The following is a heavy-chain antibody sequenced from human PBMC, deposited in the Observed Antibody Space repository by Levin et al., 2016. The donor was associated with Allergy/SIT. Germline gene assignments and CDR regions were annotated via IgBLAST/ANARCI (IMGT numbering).Heavy chain of an antibody. J-gene: IGHJ4*01. CDR2: IYHSGNT. CDR3: ARGHGASTAYYTD. Sequence: SETLSLTCAVSGDSVSSGGNSWSWIRQPPGKGLEWVGYIYHSGNTYYNPSLKSRVTISLDRSENQFSLKLTSVTAADTAVYYCARGHGASTAYYTDWGRGTLVTVSS. V-gene: IGHV4-30-2*01. CDR1: GDSVSSGGNS. D-gene: IGHD2-2*02.